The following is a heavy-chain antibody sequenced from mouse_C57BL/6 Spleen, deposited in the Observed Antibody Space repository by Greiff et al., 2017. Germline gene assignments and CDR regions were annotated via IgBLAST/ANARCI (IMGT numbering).Heavy chain of an antibody. CDR3: ARRYGSSYLAFDV. CDR1: GYTFTSYW. V-gene: IGHV1-52*01. CDR2: IDPSDSET. J-gene: IGHJ1*03. D-gene: IGHD1-1*01. Sequence: QVQLQQPGAELVRPGSSVKLSCKASGYTFTSYWMHWVKQRPIQGLEWIGNIDPSDSETHSNQKFKDKATLTVDKSSSTAYMQLSSLTSEDCAVYYCARRYGSSYLAFDVWGTGTTVTVSS.